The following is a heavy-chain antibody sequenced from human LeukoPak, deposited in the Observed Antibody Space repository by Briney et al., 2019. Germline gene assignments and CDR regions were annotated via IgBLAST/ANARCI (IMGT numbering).Heavy chain of an antibody. Sequence: SETLSLTCTVSGGSISSYYWSWIRQPPGKGLEWIGYIYYSGSTNYNPSLKSRFTISVDTSKNQFSLKLSSVTAADTAVYYCARRNWEAGIDYWGQGTLVTVSS. CDR1: GGSISSYY. CDR2: IYYSGST. V-gene: IGHV4-59*01. D-gene: IGHD1-26*01. J-gene: IGHJ4*02. CDR3: ARRNWEAGIDY.